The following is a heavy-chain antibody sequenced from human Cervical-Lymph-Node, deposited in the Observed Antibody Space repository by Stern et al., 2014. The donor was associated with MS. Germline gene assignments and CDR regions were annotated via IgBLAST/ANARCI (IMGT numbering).Heavy chain of an antibody. V-gene: IGHV5-51*01. J-gene: IGHJ4*02. CDR2: LYPGDPNS. D-gene: IGHD1-26*01. CDR1: GYSFTLYW. CDR3: AALVRGSYFY. Sequence: VQLVQSGAEMKKPGESLKISCKGSGYSFTLYWNGWVRQMPGKGPEWMVLLYPGDPNSRYSTSCQAQVTTSADNSITTAYLQWSSLKASDTAMYYCAALVRGSYFYWGQGTLVTVSS.